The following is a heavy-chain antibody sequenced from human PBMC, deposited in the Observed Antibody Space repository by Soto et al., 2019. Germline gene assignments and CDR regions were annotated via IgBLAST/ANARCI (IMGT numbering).Heavy chain of an antibody. V-gene: IGHV3-64*07. CDR3: ARDRCINSVCYAPSDY. D-gene: IGHD2-8*01. J-gene: IGHJ4*02. CDR1: GFIFSSYA. CDR2: ISSSGGST. Sequence: EVHLVESGGGLVQPGGSLRLSCAASGFIFSSYAMHWVRQAPGKGLEYVSAISSSGGSTYYADSVKGRFTISRDNSKNTLYLQMGSLRAEDMAVYYCARDRCINSVCYAPSDYWGQGTLVTVSS.